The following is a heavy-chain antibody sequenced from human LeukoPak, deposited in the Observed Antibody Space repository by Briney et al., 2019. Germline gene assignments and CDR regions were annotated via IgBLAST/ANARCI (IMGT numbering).Heavy chain of an antibody. CDR1: GGSISSSSYY. CDR3: ARHVGYYDSSAPFDY. J-gene: IGHJ4*02. CDR2: IYDSGST. Sequence: SETLSLTCTVSGGSISSSSYYWGWIRQPPGKGLEWIGRIYDSGSTYSNPSLKSRVTISVDTSKNQFSLKLSSVTAADTAVYYCARHVGYYDSSAPFDYWGQGTLVTVSS. D-gene: IGHD3-22*01. V-gene: IGHV4-39*01.